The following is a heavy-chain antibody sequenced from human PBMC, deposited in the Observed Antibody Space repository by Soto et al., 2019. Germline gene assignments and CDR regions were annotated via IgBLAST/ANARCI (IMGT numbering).Heavy chain of an antibody. Sequence: QVQLQQWGAGLLKPSETLSLTCAVYGGSFSGYYWSWIRQPPGKGLEWIGEINHSGSTNYNPSLKSRVTISVDTSENQFSLKLSSVTAADTAVYYCARGAHCSGGSCYRYWFDPWGQGTLVTVSS. CDR3: ARGAHCSGGSCYRYWFDP. CDR2: INHSGST. D-gene: IGHD2-15*01. J-gene: IGHJ5*02. V-gene: IGHV4-34*01. CDR1: GGSFSGYY.